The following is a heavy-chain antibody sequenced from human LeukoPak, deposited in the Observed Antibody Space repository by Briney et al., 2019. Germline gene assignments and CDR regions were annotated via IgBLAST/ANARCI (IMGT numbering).Heavy chain of an antibody. Sequence: GGSLRLSCAASGFTFGTFGMHWVRQAPGKGLEWVAFISYDGSSEYDADSVKGRFTISRDNSENTVYLQMNSLRAEDTAVYYCARDPNDFWSGYSDYFDYWGQGTLVTVSS. J-gene: IGHJ4*02. CDR3: ARDPNDFWSGYSDYFDY. D-gene: IGHD3-3*01. CDR1: GFTFGTFG. V-gene: IGHV3-30*03. CDR2: ISYDGSSE.